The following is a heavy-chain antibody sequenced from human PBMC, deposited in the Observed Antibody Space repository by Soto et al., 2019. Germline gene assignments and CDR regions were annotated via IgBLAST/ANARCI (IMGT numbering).Heavy chain of an antibody. D-gene: IGHD6-19*01. J-gene: IGHJ6*02. Sequence: GGSLRLSCAASGFTFSSYWMSWVRQAPGKGLEWVANIKQDGSEKYYVDSVKGRFTISRDNAKNSLYLQMNSLRAEDTAVYYCAILRVAVTVLGYYYYYGMDVWGQGTTVTVS. CDR3: AILRVAVTVLGYYYYYGMDV. V-gene: IGHV3-7*03. CDR2: IKQDGSEK. CDR1: GFTFSSYW.